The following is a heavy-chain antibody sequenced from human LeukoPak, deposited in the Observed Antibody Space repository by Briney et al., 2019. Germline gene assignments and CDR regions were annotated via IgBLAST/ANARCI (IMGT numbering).Heavy chain of an antibody. J-gene: IGHJ4*02. CDR3: ATKRIGYGDFYY. CDR1: GYTITSYG. D-gene: IGHD4-17*01. Sequence: EASVKVSCKASGYTITSYGISLVRQAPGQGLEWMGWISAYNGNTNYAQKLQGRVTMTTDTSTSTAYMELRSLRSDDTAVYYCATKRIGYGDFYYWGQGTLVTVSS. CDR2: ISAYNGNT. V-gene: IGHV1-18*01.